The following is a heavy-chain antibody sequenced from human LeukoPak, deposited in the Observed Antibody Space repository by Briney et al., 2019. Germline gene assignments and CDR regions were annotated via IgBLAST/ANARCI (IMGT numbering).Heavy chain of an antibody. Sequence: GGSLRLSCAASGFPFSSYAMHWVRQAPGKGLEWVAVISYDGSNKYYAESVKGRFTISRDNSKNSLYLQMNSLRAEDTAVYYCARDLYGGRRAAQSMYYFDYWGQGTLVTVSS. D-gene: IGHD2-8*01. CDR3: ARDLYGGRRAAQSMYYFDY. CDR2: ISYDGSNK. CDR1: GFPFSSYA. V-gene: IGHV3-30*01. J-gene: IGHJ4*02.